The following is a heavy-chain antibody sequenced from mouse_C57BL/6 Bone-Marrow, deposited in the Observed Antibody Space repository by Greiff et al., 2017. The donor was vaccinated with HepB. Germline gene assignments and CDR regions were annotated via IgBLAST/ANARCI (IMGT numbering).Heavy chain of an antibody. CDR1: GFTFSNYW. CDR3: TGLTTTVRDY. CDR2: IRLKSDNYAT. V-gene: IGHV6-3*01. D-gene: IGHD1-1*01. Sequence: EVHLVESGGGLVQPGESMKLSCVASGFTFSNYWMNWVRQSPEKGLEWVAQIRLKSDNYATHYAESVKGRFTISRDDSKSSVYLQMNNLRAEDTGIYYCTGLTTTVRDYWGQGTTLTVSS. J-gene: IGHJ2*01.